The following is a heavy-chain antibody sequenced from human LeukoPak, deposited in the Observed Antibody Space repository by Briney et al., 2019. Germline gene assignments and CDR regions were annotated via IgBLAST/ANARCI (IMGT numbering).Heavy chain of an antibody. D-gene: IGHD3-16*02. CDR1: GFTFSDYY. V-gene: IGHV3-11*01. CDR2: ISSSGSTI. Sequence: GGSLRLSCAASGFTFSDYYMSWIRQAPGKGLEWVSYISSSGSTIYYADSVKGRFTISRDNAKNSLYLQMNSLRAEDTAVYYCAKDLRQTPGVITFGGVIVSPGGGQGTLVTVSS. CDR3: AKDLRQTPGVITFGGVIVSPG. J-gene: IGHJ4*02.